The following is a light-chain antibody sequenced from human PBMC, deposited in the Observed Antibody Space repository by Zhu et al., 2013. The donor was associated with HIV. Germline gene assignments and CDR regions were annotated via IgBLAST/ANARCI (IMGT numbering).Light chain of an antibody. J-gene: IGKJ4*01. V-gene: IGKV3-20*01. Sequence: EIVLTQSPGTLSLSPGERATLSCRASQSVSSSYLAWYQQKPGQTPRLLIYGASSRATGIPDRFSGSGSGTDFTLTISRLDPEDFAVYYCQQYGKSPLTFGGGTTVEIK. CDR3: QQYGKSPLT. CDR1: QSVSSSY. CDR2: GAS.